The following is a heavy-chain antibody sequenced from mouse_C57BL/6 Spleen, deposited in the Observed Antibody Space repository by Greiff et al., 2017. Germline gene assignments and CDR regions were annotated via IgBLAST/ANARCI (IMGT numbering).Heavy chain of an antibody. Sequence: QVQLQQPGAELVMPGASVKLSCKASGYTFTSYWMHWVKQRPGQGLEWIGEIDPSDSYTNYNQKFKGKSTLTVDKSSSTAYMQLSSLTSEDTAVYYCARAGSSYGIDYWGQGTTLTVSS. D-gene: IGHD1-1*01. CDR3: ARAGSSYGIDY. J-gene: IGHJ2*01. V-gene: IGHV1-69*01. CDR2: IDPSDSYT. CDR1: GYTFTSYW.